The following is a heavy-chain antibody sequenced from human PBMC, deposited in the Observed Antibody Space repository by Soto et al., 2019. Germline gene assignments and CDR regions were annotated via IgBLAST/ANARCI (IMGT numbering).Heavy chain of an antibody. D-gene: IGHD2-21*01. V-gene: IGHV3-23*01. J-gene: IGHJ5*01. Sequence: PGGSLRLSCAASRFSFSSYAMSWVRQAPGKGLDWVSTISGSGDNTYYADSVKGRFTISRDNSKNTLYLQMNSLRAEDTALYYCARGPYCGNSPCIDWIDFWGQGTWVTVSS. CDR3: ARGPYCGNSPCIDWIDF. CDR1: RFSFSSYA. CDR2: ISGSGDNT.